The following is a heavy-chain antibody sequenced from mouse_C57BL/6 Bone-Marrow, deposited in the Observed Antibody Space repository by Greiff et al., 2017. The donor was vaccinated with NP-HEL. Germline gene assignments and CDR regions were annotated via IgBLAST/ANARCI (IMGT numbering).Heavy chain of an antibody. CDR2: IDPNSGGT. Sequence: QVHVKQPGAELVKPGASVKLSCKASGYTFTSYWMHWVKQRPGRGLEWIGRIDPNSGGTKYNEKFKSKATLTVDKPSSTAYMQLSSLTSEDSAVYYCARGVYYGSSLAWFAYWGQGTLVTVSA. J-gene: IGHJ3*01. CDR1: GYTFTSYW. V-gene: IGHV1-72*01. D-gene: IGHD1-1*01. CDR3: ARGVYYGSSLAWFAY.